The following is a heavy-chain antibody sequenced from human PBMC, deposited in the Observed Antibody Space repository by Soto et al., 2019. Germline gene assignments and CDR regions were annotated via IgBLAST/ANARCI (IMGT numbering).Heavy chain of an antibody. CDR2: VYSTEIT. CDR1: GDSISSYF. J-gene: IGHJ4*02. D-gene: IGHD3-22*01. V-gene: IGHV4-59*01. Sequence: SETLSLTCTVSGDSISSYFWSWIRQPPGKVLEWIGYVYSTEITNYNPSLKSRVAMSIDTSKNQFSLKVRSVTAADTAVYYCARAKPTMISDYWGQGTLVNVSS. CDR3: ARAKPTMISDY.